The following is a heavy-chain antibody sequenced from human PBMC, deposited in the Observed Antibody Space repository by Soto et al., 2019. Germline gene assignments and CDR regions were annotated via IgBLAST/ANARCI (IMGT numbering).Heavy chain of an antibody. CDR3: ARGFNEAPGVGDY. V-gene: IGHV3-48*01. J-gene: IGHJ4*02. Sequence: GGCRSLAWAASGGSFSIGGRIWVRQSPGEGLEWVAFITSSSSARFCADSVKGRFTISRDNSEDTVYVQMNSLRGDDTAVYFCARGFNEAPGVGDYWGQGTPVTVSS. CDR2: ITSSSSAR. D-gene: IGHD1-1*01. CDR1: GGSFSIGG.